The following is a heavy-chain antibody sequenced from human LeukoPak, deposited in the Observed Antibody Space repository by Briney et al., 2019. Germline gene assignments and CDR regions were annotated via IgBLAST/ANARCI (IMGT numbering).Heavy chain of an antibody. V-gene: IGHV3-23*01. CDR3: AKLPAAGNY. CDR1: GFTFSNYV. J-gene: IGHJ4*02. Sequence: QTGGSLRLSCAASGFTFSNYVMSWVRQAPGKGLEWVSGISGSGDSTYYADSVKGRFTISRDNSKNTLYLQMNSLRAEDTAVYYCAKLPAAGNYWGQGTLVTVSS. D-gene: IGHD6-13*01. CDR2: ISGSGDST.